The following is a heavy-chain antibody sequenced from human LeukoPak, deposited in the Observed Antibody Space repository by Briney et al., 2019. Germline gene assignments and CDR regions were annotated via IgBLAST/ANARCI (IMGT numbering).Heavy chain of an antibody. CDR1: GGSISSYY. D-gene: IGHD3-16*01. CDR3: GRRGSHLPFAP. CDR2: IYTSGST. Sequence: SETLSLTCTVSGGSISSYYWSWIRQPAGKGLEWIGRIYTSGSTNYNPSLKSRVPMSVDTSKNQFSLKLSSVTAADTAVYYCGRRGSHLPFAPWGQGTLVTVSS. V-gene: IGHV4-4*07. J-gene: IGHJ5*02.